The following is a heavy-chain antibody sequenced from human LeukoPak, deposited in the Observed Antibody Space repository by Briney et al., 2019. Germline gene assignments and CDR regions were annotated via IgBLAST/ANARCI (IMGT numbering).Heavy chain of an antibody. CDR2: IYYSGST. J-gene: IGHJ4*02. Sequence: PSETLSLTCTVPGVSISSYYWSWIRQPPGKGLEWIGYIYYSGSTNYNPSLKSRVTISVDTSKNQFSLKLSSVTAADTAMYYCARRPTSSRPIDYWGQGTLVTVSS. CDR3: ARRPTSSRPIDY. D-gene: IGHD2-2*01. CDR1: GVSISSYY. V-gene: IGHV4-59*08.